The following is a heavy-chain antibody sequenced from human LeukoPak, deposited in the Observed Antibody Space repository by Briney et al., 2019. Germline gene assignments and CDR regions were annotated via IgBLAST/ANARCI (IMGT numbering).Heavy chain of an antibody. J-gene: IGHJ4*02. CDR3: AKDALNYYGSGSYVPYYFDY. CDR1: GFTFSSYA. V-gene: IGHV3-23*01. CDR2: ISGSGGST. D-gene: IGHD3-10*01. Sequence: GGSLRLSCAASGFTFSSYAMSWVRQAPGKGLEWVSAISGSGGSTYYADSVKGRFTISRDNSKNALYLQMNSLRAEDTAVYYCAKDALNYYGSGSYVPYYFDYWGQGTLVTVSS.